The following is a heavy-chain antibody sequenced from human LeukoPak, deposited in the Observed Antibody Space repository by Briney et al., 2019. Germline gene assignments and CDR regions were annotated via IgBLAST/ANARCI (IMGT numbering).Heavy chain of an antibody. V-gene: IGHV3-30-3*01. CDR2: ISYDGSDK. CDR3: AREEQLSFDY. J-gene: IGHJ4*02. Sequence: PGGSLRLSCAASGFTFSNYAMHWVRQAPGKGLEWVAVISYDGSDKSYADSVKGRFTISRDNSKNMLYLQMNSLRAEDTALYYCAREEQLSFDYWGQGTLVAVSS. D-gene: IGHD1/OR15-1a*01. CDR1: GFTFSNYA.